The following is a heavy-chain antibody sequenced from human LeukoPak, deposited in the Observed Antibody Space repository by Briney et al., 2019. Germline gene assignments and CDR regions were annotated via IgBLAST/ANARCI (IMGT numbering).Heavy chain of an antibody. CDR1: GGSISSSSYY. D-gene: IGHD2/OR15-2a*01. Sequence: SETPSLTCTVSGGSISSSSYYWGWIRQPPGKGLEWIGSIYYSGSTYYNPSLKSRVTISVDTSKNQFSLKLSSVTAADTAVYYCARGLLTHAFDIWGQGTMVTVSS. CDR3: ARGLLTHAFDI. CDR2: IYYSGST. J-gene: IGHJ3*02. V-gene: IGHV4-39*07.